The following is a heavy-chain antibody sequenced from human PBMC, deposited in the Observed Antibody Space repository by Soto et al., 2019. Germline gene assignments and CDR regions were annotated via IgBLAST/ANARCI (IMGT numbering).Heavy chain of an antibody. CDR1: GGSFSYYY. CDR3: ARDLEPYQLLGAFDV. Sequence: PSETLSLTCAVYGGSFSYYYWSWIRQPPGKGLEWIGYIYYGGSTKYNPSLTSRVTMSVDTSKNQFSLKLSSVAAADTAVYYCARDLEPYQLLGAFDVWGQGTMVTVSS. J-gene: IGHJ3*01. V-gene: IGHV4-59*01. D-gene: IGHD2-2*01. CDR2: IYYGGST.